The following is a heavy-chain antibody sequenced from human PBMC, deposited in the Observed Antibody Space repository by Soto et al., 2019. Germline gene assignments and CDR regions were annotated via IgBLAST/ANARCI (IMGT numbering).Heavy chain of an antibody. J-gene: IGHJ5*01. D-gene: IGHD4-17*01. V-gene: IGHV3-23*01. Sequence: EVQLLESGGGLVQPGGSLRLSCAASGFSFKSYAMSWVRQAPGTGLMWVSIISGTGGSTFYTDSVKGRFTISRDNSKNMVYWHMDALRADETALYYGVSDPHSAMTTGGWFESWGQGTLVTVSS. CDR2: ISGTGGST. CDR3: VSDPHSAMTTGGWFES. CDR1: GFSFKSYA.